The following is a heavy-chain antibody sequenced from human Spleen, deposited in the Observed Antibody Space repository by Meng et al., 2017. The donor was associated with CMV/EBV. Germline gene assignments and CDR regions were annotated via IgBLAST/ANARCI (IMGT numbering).Heavy chain of an antibody. Sequence: SETLSLTCAVYGGSISTYYWSWIRQPPGKGLEWIGYIYYSGSTNYNPSLKSRVTISVDTSKNQFSLKLTSVTAADTAVYYCARDSGGDGDSWGQGTLVTVSS. CDR1: GGSISTYY. CDR2: IYYSGST. V-gene: IGHV4-59*01. J-gene: IGHJ5*01. CDR3: ARDSGGDGDS. D-gene: IGHD2-21*01.